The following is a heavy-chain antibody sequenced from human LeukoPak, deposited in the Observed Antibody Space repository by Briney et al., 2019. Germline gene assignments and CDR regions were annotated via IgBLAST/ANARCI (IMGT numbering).Heavy chain of an antibody. V-gene: IGHV1-2*02. J-gene: IGHJ6*02. CDR1: GYTFTGYY. Sequence: ASVKVSCKASGYTFTGYYMRWVRQAPGQGLEWMGWINPNSGGTNYAQKFQGRVTMTRDTSISTAYMELSRLRSDDTAVYYCARVHRRTIDGHYYGMDVWGQGTTVTVSS. CDR2: INPNSGGT. CDR3: ARVHRRTIDGHYYGMDV. D-gene: IGHD1-1*01.